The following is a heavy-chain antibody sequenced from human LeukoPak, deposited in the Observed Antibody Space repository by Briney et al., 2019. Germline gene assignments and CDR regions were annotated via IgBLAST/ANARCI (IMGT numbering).Heavy chain of an antibody. J-gene: IGHJ2*01. CDR3: AASRWYFDV. CDR2: IYYTGST. Sequence: SETLSLTCTVSGGSISSYYWSWIRQPAGKGLEWLGFIYYTGSTTYNPSLESRVTISVDTSKNQFSLRLRSVTAADTAVYYCAASRWYFDVWGRGVVVAVSS. V-gene: IGHV4-59*08. CDR1: GGSISSYY.